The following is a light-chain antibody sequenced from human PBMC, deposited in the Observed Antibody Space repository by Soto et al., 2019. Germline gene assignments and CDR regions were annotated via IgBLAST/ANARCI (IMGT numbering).Light chain of an antibody. CDR2: DIS. J-gene: IGKJ5*01. CDR1: QSLTNPY. Sequence: KSPGTGSCVAVDGAPLFCSDRQSLTNPYIAWYQQKPGQAPRLLIYDISSRATGIPDRFSGCVSGTDFTLTIARLEPEDFVVVYCQPCGSSDIIFGQGTRLEIK. CDR3: QPCGSSDII. V-gene: IGKV3-20*01.